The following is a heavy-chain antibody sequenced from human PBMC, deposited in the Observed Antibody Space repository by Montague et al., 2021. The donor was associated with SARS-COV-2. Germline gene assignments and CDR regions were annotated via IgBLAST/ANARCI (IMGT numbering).Heavy chain of an antibody. Sequence: SLRLSCAASGFIFSNYAMNWVRQTPGKVLVWVSVIYGDGSKTYYADSVKGRFTISRDNSKNTLYLQMNSLRTEDTALYYCAKGWDPSGWIAIYDSWGQGTLVPVSS. CDR1: GFIFSNYA. J-gene: IGHJ4*02. V-gene: IGHV3-23*03. CDR2: IYGDGSKT. CDR3: AKGWDPSGWIAIYDS. D-gene: IGHD6-19*01.